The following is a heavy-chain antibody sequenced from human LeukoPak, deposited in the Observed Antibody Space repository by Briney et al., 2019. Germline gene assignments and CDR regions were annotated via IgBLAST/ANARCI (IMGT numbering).Heavy chain of an antibody. Sequence: GGSLRLSCAASGFTFSSYSMNWVRRAPGKGLEWVSSISSSSSYIYYADSVKGRFTISRDNAKNSLYLQMNSLRAEDTAVYYCARASTYDAFDIWGQGTMVTVSS. J-gene: IGHJ3*02. D-gene: IGHD5/OR15-5a*01. V-gene: IGHV3-21*01. CDR1: GFTFSSYS. CDR3: ARASTYDAFDI. CDR2: ISSSSSYI.